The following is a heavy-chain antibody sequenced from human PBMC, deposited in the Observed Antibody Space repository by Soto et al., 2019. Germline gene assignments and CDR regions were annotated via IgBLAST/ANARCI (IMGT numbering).Heavy chain of an antibody. Sequence: EVQLLESGGDLVQPGGSLRLSCAASGFTFSSYAMSWVRQAPGKGLEWVSSIIDSSDRTYYAHSVKGRFTISRDNSKNTLYLQMNCLRAEDTAIYYCAKGDNWNYVGWGQGTLVTVSS. CDR2: IIDSSDRT. V-gene: IGHV3-23*01. CDR1: GFTFSSYA. CDR3: AKGDNWNYVG. D-gene: IGHD1-7*01. J-gene: IGHJ4*02.